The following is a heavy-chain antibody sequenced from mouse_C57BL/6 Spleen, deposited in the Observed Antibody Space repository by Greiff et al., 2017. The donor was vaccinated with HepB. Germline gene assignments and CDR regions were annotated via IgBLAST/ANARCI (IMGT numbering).Heavy chain of an antibody. CDR1: GFTFTDYY. D-gene: IGHD1-1*01. V-gene: IGHV1-36*01. CDR2: VYPYNGGT. J-gene: IGHJ1*03. CDR3: ASTTVVAPYWYFDV. Sequence: VHVKQSGPVLVKPGPSVKISCKASGFTFTDYYMHWVKQSHGKSLEWIGLVYPYNGGTSYNQKFKGKATLTVDTSSSTAYMELNSLTSEDSAVYYCASTTVVAPYWYFDVWGTGTTVTVSS.